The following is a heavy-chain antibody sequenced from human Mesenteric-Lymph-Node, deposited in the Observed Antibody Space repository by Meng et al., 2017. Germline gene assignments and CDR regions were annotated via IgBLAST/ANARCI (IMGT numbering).Heavy chain of an antibody. CDR3: ARELTESNWFDP. Sequence: ESLKISCAVSGYSISSGYYWGWIRQPPGKGLEWIGSIYHSGSTYYNPSLKSRVTISVDTSKNQFSLKLSSVTAADTAVYYCARELTESNWFDPWGQGTLVTVSS. J-gene: IGHJ5*02. CDR2: IYHSGST. CDR1: GYSISSGYY. V-gene: IGHV4-38-2*02.